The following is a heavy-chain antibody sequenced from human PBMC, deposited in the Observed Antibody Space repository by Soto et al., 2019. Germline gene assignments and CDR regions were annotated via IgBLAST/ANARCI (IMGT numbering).Heavy chain of an antibody. V-gene: IGHV3-23*01. CDR2: ISRDEDNT. J-gene: IGHJ4*02. Sequence: VLLLESGGGFVQPGGSVRLSCAAPQFTFGGLGLSWVRQSPGRGLEWVATISRDEDNTHYADSVNGRFTISKDRSTNTLHLHMASLRAEDTVMYYCVSWMSAHFDYWGRGTLVTVSS. CDR3: VSWMSAHFDY. D-gene: IGHD2-2*03. CDR1: QFTFGGLG.